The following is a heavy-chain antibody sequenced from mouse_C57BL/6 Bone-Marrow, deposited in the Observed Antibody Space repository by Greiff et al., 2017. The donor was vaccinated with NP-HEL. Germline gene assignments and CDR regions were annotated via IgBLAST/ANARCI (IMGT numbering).Heavy chain of an antibody. CDR2: IRSKSNNYAT. Sequence: EVMLVESGGGLVQPKGSLKLSCAASGFSFNTYAMNWVRQAPGKGLEWVARIRSKSNNYATYYADSVKDRFTISRDDSESMLYLQMNNLKTEDTAMYYCVRSYYGSSFYWYFDVWGTGTTVTVSS. J-gene: IGHJ1*03. D-gene: IGHD1-1*01. CDR3: VRSYYGSSFYWYFDV. V-gene: IGHV10-1*01. CDR1: GFSFNTYA.